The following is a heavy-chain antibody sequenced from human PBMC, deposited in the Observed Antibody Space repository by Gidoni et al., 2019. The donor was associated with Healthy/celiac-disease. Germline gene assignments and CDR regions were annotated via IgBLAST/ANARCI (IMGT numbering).Heavy chain of an antibody. Sequence: QVQLVQSGAEVKKPGASVKVSCKAPGYTFTSYGISLVRQAPGQGLAWMGWISAYNGNTNYEQKLQGRVTMTTDTSTSTAYRELRSLRSDDTAVYYCARDDPPFQSSIAAHYYYYGMDVWGQGTTVTVSS. CDR2: ISAYNGNT. D-gene: IGHD6-6*01. CDR3: ARDDPPFQSSIAAHYYYYGMDV. J-gene: IGHJ6*02. CDR1: GYTFTSYG. V-gene: IGHV1-18*04.